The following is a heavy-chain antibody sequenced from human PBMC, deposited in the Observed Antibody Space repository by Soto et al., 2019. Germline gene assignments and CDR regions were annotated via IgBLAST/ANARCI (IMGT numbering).Heavy chain of an antibody. Sequence: LRLSCTASGFTFSSHGMNWVRQAPGKGLEWVSFLSGSAGITFYADSVKGRFTISRDNSKNTLYLQMNSLRAEDTAVYYCAKDRGIEGSSVRAFDVWGQGTMVTVSS. D-gene: IGHD1-26*01. V-gene: IGHV3-23*01. CDR3: AKDRGIEGSSVRAFDV. J-gene: IGHJ3*01. CDR2: LSGSAGIT. CDR1: GFTFSSHG.